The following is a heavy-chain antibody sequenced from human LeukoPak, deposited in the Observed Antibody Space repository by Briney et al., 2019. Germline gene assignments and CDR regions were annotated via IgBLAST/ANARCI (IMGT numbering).Heavy chain of an antibody. Sequence: GGSLRLSCAVSGFTLTDYWMNWVRQAPGKGLEWVASIRQDGGEKSYVDSVKGRFTISRDNTKNSLYLQINSLRAEDTAVYYCARDGTAAGLYFDLWGQGTLVTVSS. CDR2: IRQDGGEK. CDR1: GFTLTDYW. D-gene: IGHD6-13*01. V-gene: IGHV3-7*01. J-gene: IGHJ4*01. CDR3: ARDGTAAGLYFDL.